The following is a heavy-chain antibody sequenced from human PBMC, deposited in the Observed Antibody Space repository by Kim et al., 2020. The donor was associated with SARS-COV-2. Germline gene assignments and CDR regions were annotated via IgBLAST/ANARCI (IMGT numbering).Heavy chain of an antibody. J-gene: IGHJ5*02. Sequence: GGSLRLSCAASGFTFDDYAMHWVRQAPGKGLEWVSGISWNSGSIGYADSVKGRFTISRDNAKNSLYLQMNSLRAEDTALYYCAKVFRDGYNSGFDPWGQGTLVTVSS. V-gene: IGHV3-9*01. CDR2: ISWNSGSI. D-gene: IGHD5-12*01. CDR1: GFTFDDYA. CDR3: AKVFRDGYNSGFDP.